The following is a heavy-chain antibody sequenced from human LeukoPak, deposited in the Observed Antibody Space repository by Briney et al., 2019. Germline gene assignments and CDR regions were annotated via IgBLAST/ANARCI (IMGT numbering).Heavy chain of an antibody. J-gene: IGHJ4*02. V-gene: IGHV4-39*07. D-gene: IGHD3-10*01. CDR1: GGSISSSSYY. CDR2: IYYSGST. Sequence: SETLSLTCTVSGGSISSSSYYWGWIRQPPGKGLEWIGSIYYSGSTYYNPSLKSRVTISVDTSKNQFSLKLSSVTAADTAVYYCQHYYYGSGSYSFFDYWGQGTLVTGSS. CDR3: QHYYYGSGSYSFFDY.